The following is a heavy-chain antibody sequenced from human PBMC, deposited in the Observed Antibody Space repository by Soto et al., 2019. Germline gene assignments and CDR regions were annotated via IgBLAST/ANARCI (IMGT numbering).Heavy chain of an antibody. J-gene: IGHJ6*02. CDR2: ISSSSSYI. D-gene: IGHD2-2*01. CDR1: GFTFSSYS. CDR3: AREDHCSSTSCYYYGMDV. Sequence: GGSLRLSCAASGFTFSSYSMNWVRQAPGKGLEWVSSISSSSSYIYYADSVKGRFTISRDNAKNSLYLQMNSLRAEDTAVYYCAREDHCSSTSCYYYGMDVWGQGTTVTVSS. V-gene: IGHV3-21*01.